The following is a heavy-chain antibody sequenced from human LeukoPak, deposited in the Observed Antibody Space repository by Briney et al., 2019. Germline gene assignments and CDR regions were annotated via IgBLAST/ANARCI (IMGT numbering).Heavy chain of an antibody. CDR1: GGSISSGGYS. CDR2: IYHSGST. J-gene: IGHJ5*02. D-gene: IGHD6-19*01. CDR3: ASGPNVSSGWKPSLGWFDP. Sequence: SETLSLTCAVSGGSISSGGYSWSWIRQPPGKGLEWIGYIYHSGSTYYNPSLKSRVTISVDRSKNQFSLKLSSVTAADTAVYYCASGPNVSSGWKPSLGWFDPWGQGTLVTVSS. V-gene: IGHV4-30-2*01.